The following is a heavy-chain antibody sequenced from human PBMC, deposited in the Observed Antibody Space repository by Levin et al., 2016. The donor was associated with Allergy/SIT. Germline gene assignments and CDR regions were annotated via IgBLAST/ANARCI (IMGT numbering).Heavy chain of an antibody. CDR2: INHSGST. Sequence: SETLSLTCAVYGGSFSGYYWSWIRQPPGKGLEWIGEINHSGSTNYNPSLKSRVTISVDTSKNQFSLKLSSVTAADTAVYYCARVRGGYGGLSVYNWFDPWGQGTLVTVSS. CDR3: ARVRGGYGGLSVYNWFDP. V-gene: IGHV4-34*01. J-gene: IGHJ5*02. CDR1: GGSFSGYY. D-gene: IGHD4-23*01.